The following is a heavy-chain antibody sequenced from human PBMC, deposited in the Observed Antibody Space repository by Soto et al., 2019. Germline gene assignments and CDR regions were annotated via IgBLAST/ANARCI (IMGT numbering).Heavy chain of an antibody. Sequence: QVQLQQWGAGLLKPSETLSLTCAVYGGSFSGYYWSWIRQPPGKGLEWIGEINHSGSTHYNPSLKSRVPISVDPSKNQFSLKLSPVTAADTAVYYCARAGYSSSWSHGGGDYFDYWGQGTLVTVSS. CDR1: GGSFSGYY. CDR2: INHSGST. D-gene: IGHD6-13*01. CDR3: ARAGYSSSWSHGGGDYFDY. J-gene: IGHJ4*02. V-gene: IGHV4-34*01.